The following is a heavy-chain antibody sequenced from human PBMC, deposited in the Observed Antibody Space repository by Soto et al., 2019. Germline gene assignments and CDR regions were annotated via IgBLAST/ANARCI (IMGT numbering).Heavy chain of an antibody. Sequence: SETLSLTCTVSGGSISSSSYYWGWIRQPPGKGLEWIGSIYYSGSTYYNPSLKSRVTISVDTSKNQFSLKLSSVTAADTAVYYCASPYDFWSGKPVDYWGQGTLVTVSS. J-gene: IGHJ4*02. CDR1: GGSISSSSYY. CDR2: IYYSGST. V-gene: IGHV4-39*01. D-gene: IGHD3-3*01. CDR3: ASPYDFWSGKPVDY.